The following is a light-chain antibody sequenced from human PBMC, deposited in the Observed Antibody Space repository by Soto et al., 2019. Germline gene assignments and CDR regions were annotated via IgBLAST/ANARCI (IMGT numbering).Light chain of an antibody. V-gene: IGLV2-23*01. Sequence: QSVLTQPASVSGSPGQSITISCTGTSSDVGGYNLVSWYQHHPGKAPKLMIYEGSKRPSGVSNRFSGSKSGNTASLTISGLQAEDEADYYCCSYAGSVVFGGGTQLTVL. CDR3: CSYAGSVV. CDR1: SSDVGGYNL. CDR2: EGS. J-gene: IGLJ2*01.